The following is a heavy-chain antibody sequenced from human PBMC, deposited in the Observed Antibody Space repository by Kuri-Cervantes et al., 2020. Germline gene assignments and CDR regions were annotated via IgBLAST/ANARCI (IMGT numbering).Heavy chain of an antibody. D-gene: IGHD1-26*01. V-gene: IGHV3-30-3*01. CDR3: ARAVGIVGATDY. CDR1: GSTFSSYA. CDR2: ISYDGSNK. J-gene: IGHJ4*02. Sequence: GGSLRLSCAASGSTFSSYAMHWVRQAPGKGLEWVAVISYDGSNKYYADSVKGRFTISRDNAKNSLYLQMNSLRAEDTAVYYCARAVGIVGATDYWGQGTLVTVSS.